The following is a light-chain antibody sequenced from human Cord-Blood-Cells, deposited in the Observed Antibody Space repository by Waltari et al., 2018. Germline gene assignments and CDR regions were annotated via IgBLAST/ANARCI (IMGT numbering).Light chain of an antibody. CDR1: QSVLYSSNNKNY. V-gene: IGKV4-1*01. CDR2: WAS. Sequence: DIVMTQSPDSLAVSLGERATINCKSSQSVLYSSNNKNYLAWYQQKPGQPPKLLIYWASTLESGVPDRCSGSGSGTDFTLTISSLQAEDVAVYYCQQYYSTITFGQGTRLEIK. J-gene: IGKJ5*01. CDR3: QQYYSTIT.